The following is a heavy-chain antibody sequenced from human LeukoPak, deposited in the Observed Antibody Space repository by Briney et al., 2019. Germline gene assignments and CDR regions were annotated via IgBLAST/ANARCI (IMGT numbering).Heavy chain of an antibody. CDR3: ARGQKAYYYDSSGYYLDY. V-gene: IGHV1-69*05. D-gene: IGHD3-22*01. Sequence: SVKVSCKASGYTFTGYYMHWVRQAPGQGLEWMGRIIPIFGTANYAQKFQGRVTITTDESTSTAYMELSSLRSEDTAVYYCARGQKAYYYDSSGYYLDYWGQGTLVTVSS. CDR1: GYTFTGYY. J-gene: IGHJ4*02. CDR2: IIPIFGTA.